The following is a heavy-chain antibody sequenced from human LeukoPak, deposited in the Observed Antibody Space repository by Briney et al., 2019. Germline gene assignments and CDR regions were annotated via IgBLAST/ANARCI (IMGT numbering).Heavy chain of an antibody. J-gene: IGHJ6*02. CDR3: ARDRARQGIGNYYYGMDV. CDR1: GLTGSHNY. V-gene: IGHV3-66*03. D-gene: IGHD6-6*01. CDR2: INTSGDT. Sequence: GGSLRLSCAASGLTGSHNYVSWVRQAPGKGLEWVSAINTSGDTCYADSVKGRFTISRDNSKNTLYLQMNSLRAEDTAVYYCARDRARQGIGNYYYGMDVWGQGTTVTVSS.